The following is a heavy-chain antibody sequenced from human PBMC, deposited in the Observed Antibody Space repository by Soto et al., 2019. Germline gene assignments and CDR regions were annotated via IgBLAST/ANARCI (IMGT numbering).Heavy chain of an antibody. CDR3: VKDAKSTVTLPFDY. Sequence: GGSLRLSGSASGFTFSSYAIHWVRQAPVQGLEYVLAISSYGHSTYYADYVQGRITISRNNSKNTLYLQMSSLRAEDTAVYYCVKDAKSTVTLPFDYWGQGTLVTVSS. CDR1: GFTFSSYA. D-gene: IGHD4-17*01. J-gene: IGHJ4*02. V-gene: IGHV3-64D*06. CDR2: ISSYGHST.